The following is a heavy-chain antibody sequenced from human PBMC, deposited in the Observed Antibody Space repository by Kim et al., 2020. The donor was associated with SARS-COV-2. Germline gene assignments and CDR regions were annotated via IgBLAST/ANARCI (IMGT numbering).Heavy chain of an antibody. J-gene: IGHJ6*02. CDR3: ARDPVSYYDYVWGSYRRGIPGRILDV. CDR2: IKQDGSEK. D-gene: IGHD3-16*02. Sequence: GGSLRLSCAASGFTFSSYWMSWVRQAPGKGLDWVANIKQDGSEKYYVDSVKGRFTISRDNAKNSLYLQMNSLRAEDTAVYYCARDPVSYYDYVWGSYRRGIPGRILDVWCQGTTVTVSS. V-gene: IGHV3-7*01. CDR1: GFTFSSYW.